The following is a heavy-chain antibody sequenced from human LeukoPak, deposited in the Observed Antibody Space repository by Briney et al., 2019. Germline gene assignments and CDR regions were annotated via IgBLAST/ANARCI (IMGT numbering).Heavy chain of an antibody. V-gene: IGHV1-2*02. J-gene: IGHJ6*03. Sequence: AASVKVSCTASGYTFTGYYMHWVRQAPGQGLEWMGWINPNSGGTNYAQKFQGRVTMTRDTSISTAYMELSRLRSDDTAVYYCARDGYYGSGSYYKSPYYYYMDVWGKGTTVTVSS. D-gene: IGHD3-10*01. CDR1: GYTFTGYY. CDR3: ARDGYYGSGSYYKSPYYYYMDV. CDR2: INPNSGGT.